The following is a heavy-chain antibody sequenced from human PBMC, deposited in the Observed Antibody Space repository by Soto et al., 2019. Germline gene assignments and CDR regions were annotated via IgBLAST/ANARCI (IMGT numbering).Heavy chain of an antibody. CDR2: INPNSGDT. Sequence: GASVKVSCKASGYIFTGYYMHWVRQAPGQGLEWMGWINPNSGDTNYTQKFQGWVTMTRDTSISTAYMELSRLRSDGTAVYYCATSRISIAVAGEAEYYFDYWGQGTLVTVSS. V-gene: IGHV1-2*04. CDR1: GYIFTGYY. D-gene: IGHD6-19*01. J-gene: IGHJ4*02. CDR3: ATSRISIAVAGEAEYYFDY.